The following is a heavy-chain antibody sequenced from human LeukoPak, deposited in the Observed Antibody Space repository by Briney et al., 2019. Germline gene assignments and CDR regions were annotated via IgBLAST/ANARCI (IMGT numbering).Heavy chain of an antibody. J-gene: IGHJ4*02. D-gene: IGHD4/OR15-4a*01. CDR2: ISPNGGST. CDR1: GFIFSNHA. V-gene: IGHV3-64*01. Sequence: GGSLRLSCAASGFIFSNHALYWVRQAPGKGLEYVSAISPNGGSTYYANSVKGRFTISRDNSKSTVYLQMGSLRAEDMAVYFCARVPLGASTDYFDHWGQGSLVTVSS. CDR3: ARVPLGASTDYFDH.